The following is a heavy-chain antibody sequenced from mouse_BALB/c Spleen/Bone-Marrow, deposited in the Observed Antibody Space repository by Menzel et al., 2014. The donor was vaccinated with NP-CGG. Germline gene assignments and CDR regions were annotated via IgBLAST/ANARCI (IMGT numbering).Heavy chain of an antibody. CDR3: ARDRGWLLRCAY. Sequence: VQLQQSGGGLVQPGGSLKLSCAASGFTFSSYGMSWVRQTPDKRLELVATINSNGGSTYYPDSVKGRFTISRDNAKNTLYLQMSSLKSEDTAMYYCARDRGWLLRCAYWGQGTLVTVSA. J-gene: IGHJ3*01. CDR2: INSNGGST. V-gene: IGHV5-6-3*01. D-gene: IGHD2-3*01. CDR1: GFTFSSYG.